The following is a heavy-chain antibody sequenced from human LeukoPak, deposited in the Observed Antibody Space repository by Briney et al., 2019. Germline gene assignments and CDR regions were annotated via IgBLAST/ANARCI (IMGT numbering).Heavy chain of an antibody. V-gene: IGHV3-74*01. CDR1: GFTFSSYW. CDR3: ARAGAVVAAPLDY. Sequence: GGSLKLSCAASGFTFSSYWMHWVRQAPGKGLVWVSRINSDGSSTRYADSLKGRFTISRDNAKNTLYLQMNSLRAEDTAVYYCARAGAVVAAPLDYWGQGTLVTVSS. CDR2: INSDGSST. J-gene: IGHJ4*02. D-gene: IGHD2-15*01.